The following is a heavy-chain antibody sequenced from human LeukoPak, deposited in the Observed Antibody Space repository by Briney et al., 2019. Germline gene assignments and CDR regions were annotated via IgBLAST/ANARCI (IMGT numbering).Heavy chain of an antibody. CDR2: ISAYNGNT. CDR3: ARDGLSNSYYYYYMDV. J-gene: IGHJ6*03. CDR1: GYTFTSYG. V-gene: IGHV1-18*01. D-gene: IGHD4-11*01. Sequence: ASVKVSCMASGYTFTSYGISWVRQAPGQGLEWMGWISAYNGNTNYAQKLQGRVTMTTDTSTSTAYMELRSLRSDDTAVYYCARDGLSNSYYYYYMDVWGKGTTVTVSS.